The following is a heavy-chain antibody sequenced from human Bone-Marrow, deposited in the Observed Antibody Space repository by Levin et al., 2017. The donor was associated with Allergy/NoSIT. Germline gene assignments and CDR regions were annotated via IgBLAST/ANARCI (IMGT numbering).Heavy chain of an antibody. D-gene: IGHD6-13*01. V-gene: IGHV4-59*01. CDR2: FYHSGGT. Sequence: SETLSLTCTVSGGSISSYYYNWIRQPPGKGLEWLGYFYHSGGTNYNPSLKSRVTLAVDTSKNQFSLRLTSVTAADTAVYYCARSYSSSWYQSFAVWGRGALVTVSS. CDR1: GGSISSYY. J-gene: IGHJ4*02. CDR3: ARSYSSSWYQSFAV.